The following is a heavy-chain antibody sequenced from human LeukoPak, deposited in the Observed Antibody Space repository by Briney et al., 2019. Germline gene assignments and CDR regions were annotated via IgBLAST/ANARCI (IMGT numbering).Heavy chain of an antibody. CDR2: ISAYNGYT. CDR1: GYTFTSYG. CDR3: AREGRYNWNQDNWFDP. J-gene: IGHJ5*02. D-gene: IGHD1-20*01. V-gene: IGHV1-18*01. Sequence: ASLKVSCKASGYTFTSYGISWVRQAPGQGLEWMGWISAYNGYTNYAQKLQGRVTMTTDTSTSTAYMELSSLRSEDTAVYYCAREGRYNWNQDNWFDPWGQGTLVTVSS.